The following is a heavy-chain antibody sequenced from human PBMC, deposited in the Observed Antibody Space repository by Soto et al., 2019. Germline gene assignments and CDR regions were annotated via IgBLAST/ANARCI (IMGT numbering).Heavy chain of an antibody. J-gene: IGHJ6*02. D-gene: IGHD4-17*01. V-gene: IGHV1-18*01. CDR1: GYTFTSYG. CDR2: ISAYNGNT. CDR3: ATNPATVVTPDYYYGMDV. Sequence: QVQLVQSGAEVKKPGASVKVSCKASGYTFTSYGISWVRQAPGQGLEWMGWISAYNGNTNYAQKLQGRVTMTTDTSTSTAYMGLRSLRSDDTAVYYCATNPATVVTPDYYYGMDVWGQGTTVTVSS.